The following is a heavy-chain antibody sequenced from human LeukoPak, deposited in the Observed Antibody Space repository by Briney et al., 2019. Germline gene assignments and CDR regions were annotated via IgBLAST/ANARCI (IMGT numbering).Heavy chain of an antibody. D-gene: IGHD7-27*01. CDR1: GHTFTGYY. Sequence: GASVKVSCKASGHTFTGYYMHWVRQAPGQGLEWMGRINPNSGGTNYAQKFQGRVTMTRDMSISTAYMELSRLRSDDTAVYYCARGAGDSYYFDYWGQGTLVTVSS. V-gene: IGHV1-2*06. CDR3: ARGAGDSYYFDY. CDR2: INPNSGGT. J-gene: IGHJ4*02.